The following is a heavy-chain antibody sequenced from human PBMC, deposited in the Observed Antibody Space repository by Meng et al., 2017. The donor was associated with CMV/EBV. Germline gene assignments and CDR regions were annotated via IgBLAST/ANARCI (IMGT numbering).Heavy chain of an antibody. CDR2: IIPILGIA. V-gene: IGHV1-69*02. J-gene: IGHJ5*02. Sequence: SVKVSCKASGYTFTGYYMHWVRQAPGQGLEWMGRIIPILGIANYAQKFQGRVTITADKSTSTAYMELSSLRSEDTAVYYCARIPGVYDFWSGPQGGWFDPWGQGTLVTVSS. D-gene: IGHD3-3*01. CDR3: ARIPGVYDFWSGPQGGWFDP. CDR1: GYTFTGYY.